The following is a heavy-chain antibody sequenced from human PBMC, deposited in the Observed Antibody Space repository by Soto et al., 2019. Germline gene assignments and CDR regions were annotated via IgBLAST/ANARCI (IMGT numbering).Heavy chain of an antibody. V-gene: IGHV3-21*01. CDR1: GFTFSSYS. D-gene: IGHD6-19*01. CDR3: ARERLAVAGTGSDY. J-gene: IGHJ4*02. CDR2: ISSSSSYI. Sequence: GGSLRLSCAASGFTFSSYSMNWVRQAPGKGLEWVSSISSSSSYIYYADSVKGRFTISRDNAKNSLYLQMNSLRAEDTAVYYCARERLAVAGTGSDYWGQGTLVTVS.